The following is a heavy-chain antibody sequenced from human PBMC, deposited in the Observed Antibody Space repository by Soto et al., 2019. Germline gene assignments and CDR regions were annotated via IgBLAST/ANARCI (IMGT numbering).Heavy chain of an antibody. CDR2: ISGSGDKT. D-gene: IGHD6-13*01. CDR1: GFSFSNFA. J-gene: IGHJ5*02. Sequence: GGSLRLSCAASGFSFSNFAMSWVRQAPGTGLEWVSSISGSGDKTHYLDSVKGRFTISRDNSKNTLYLHMNSLGAEDTAVYSCAKDYASTWYWYFDPWGQGTLVTVSS. V-gene: IGHV3-23*01. CDR3: AKDYASTWYWYFDP.